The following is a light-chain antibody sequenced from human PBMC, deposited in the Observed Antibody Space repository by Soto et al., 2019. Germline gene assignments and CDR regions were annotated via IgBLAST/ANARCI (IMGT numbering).Light chain of an antibody. J-gene: IGKJ2*01. V-gene: IGKV3-20*01. Sequence: EIVLTQSPGTLSLSPGERATLSCRASQSVSSSHLAWYQQKPGQAPRLLIYGASTRATGIPDRFSGSGSGTEFTLTISRLEPEDVAVYYCQHYGTSMYIFGPGTKLEIK. CDR2: GAS. CDR3: QHYGTSMYI. CDR1: QSVSSSH.